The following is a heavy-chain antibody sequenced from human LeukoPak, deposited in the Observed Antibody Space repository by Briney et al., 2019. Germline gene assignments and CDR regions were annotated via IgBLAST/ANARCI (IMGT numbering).Heavy chain of an antibody. J-gene: IGHJ4*02. CDR2: IDPNSGGT. CDR1: GYTFTGYY. CDR3: ARASDFWSGYCPFDY. V-gene: IGHV1-2*02. D-gene: IGHD3-3*01. Sequence: ASVKVSCKASGYTFTGYYMHWVRQAPGQGLEWMGWIDPNSGGTNYAQKFQGRVTMTRNTSISTAYMELSRLRSDDTAVYYCARASDFWSGYCPFDYWGQGTLVTVSS.